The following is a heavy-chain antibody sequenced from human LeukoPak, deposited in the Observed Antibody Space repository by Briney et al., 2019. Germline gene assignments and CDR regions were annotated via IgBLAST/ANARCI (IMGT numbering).Heavy chain of an antibody. D-gene: IGHD3-3*01. J-gene: IGHJ4*02. V-gene: IGHV1-2*02. CDR1: GYTFTGYY. CDR2: INPNSGGT. CDR3: ARGYYDFWSGYSMTTSRDENYFDY. Sequence: VASVKVSCKASGYTFTGYYMHWVRQAPGQVLEWMGWINPNSGGTNYAQKFQGRVTMTRDTSISTAYMELSRLRSDDTAVYYCARGYYDFWSGYSMTTSRDENYFDYWGQGTLVTVSS.